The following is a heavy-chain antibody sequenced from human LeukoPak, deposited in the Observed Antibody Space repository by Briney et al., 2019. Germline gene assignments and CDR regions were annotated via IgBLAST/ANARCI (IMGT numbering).Heavy chain of an antibody. Sequence: SETLSLTCTVSSGSISNYYWSWIRQPAGKGLEWIGRMYTSGSTNYNPSLKSRVTISVDKSKNQVSLKLNSVTAADTAAYYCARGSGYSSFDYWGQGTLVTVSS. CDR3: ARGSGYSSFDY. D-gene: IGHD6-19*01. V-gene: IGHV4-4*07. J-gene: IGHJ4*02. CDR2: MYTSGST. CDR1: SGSISNYY.